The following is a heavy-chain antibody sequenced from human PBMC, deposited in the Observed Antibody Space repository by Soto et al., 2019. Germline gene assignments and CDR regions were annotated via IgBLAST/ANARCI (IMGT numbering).Heavy chain of an antibody. CDR3: ARVLTAYGSGSYYWFDP. Sequence: ASETLSLTCTVSGGSISSGDYYWSWIRQPPGKGLEWIGYIYYSGSTYYNPSLKSRVTISVDTSKNQFSLKLSSVTAADTAVYYCARVLTAYGSGSYYWFDPWGQGTLVTVSS. V-gene: IGHV4-30-4*01. CDR2: IYYSGST. D-gene: IGHD3-10*01. CDR1: GGSISSGDYY. J-gene: IGHJ5*02.